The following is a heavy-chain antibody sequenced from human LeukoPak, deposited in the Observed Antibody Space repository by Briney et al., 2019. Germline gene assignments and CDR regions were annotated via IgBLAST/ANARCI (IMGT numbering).Heavy chain of an antibody. Sequence: ASVKVSCKVSGYTFTDYYMHWVQQAPGKGLEWMGLVDPEDGETIYAEKFQGRVTITADTSTDTAYMELSSLRSEGTAVYYCATSISGSSAHDYWGQGTLVTVSS. CDR1: GYTFTDYY. J-gene: IGHJ4*02. V-gene: IGHV1-69-2*01. D-gene: IGHD6-6*01. CDR3: ATSISGSSAHDY. CDR2: VDPEDGET.